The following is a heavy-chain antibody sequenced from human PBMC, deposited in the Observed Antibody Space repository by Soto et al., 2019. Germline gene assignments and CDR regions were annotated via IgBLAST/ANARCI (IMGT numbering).Heavy chain of an antibody. D-gene: IGHD3-10*01. V-gene: IGHV1-69*01. J-gene: IGHJ4*02. CDR1: GGAFSSYP. CDR2: IIPRLGTT. CDR3: VRLGDPALPGVRD. Sequence: QVLLVQSGAEVKKPGSSVKVSCKASGGAFSSYPLTWVRQAPGQGLEWMGGIIPRLGTTNYAQKFQDRVTITADASTRTAFMELRILRSEDTALYYCVRLGDPALPGVRDWGQGTLVTVSS.